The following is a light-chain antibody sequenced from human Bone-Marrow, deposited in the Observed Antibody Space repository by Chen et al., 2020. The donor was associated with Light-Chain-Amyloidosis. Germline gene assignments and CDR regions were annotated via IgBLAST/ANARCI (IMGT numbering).Light chain of an antibody. Sequence: QSALTQPASVSGSPGQSITISCTGTSSDVGSYNLVSWYQQHPGKAPKLMIYDDNKRPPGVSNRFSGSKSGTTASLTISGLQADDEADYYCCSYAGSSTWVFGGGTKLTVL. CDR2: DDN. J-gene: IGLJ3*02. CDR1: SSDVGSYNL. V-gene: IGLV2-23*01. CDR3: CSYAGSSTWV.